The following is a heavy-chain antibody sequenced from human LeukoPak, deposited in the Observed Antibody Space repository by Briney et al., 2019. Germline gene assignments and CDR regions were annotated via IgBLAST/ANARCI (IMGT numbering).Heavy chain of an antibody. V-gene: IGHV1-18*01. D-gene: IGHD2-2*02. CDR1: GYTFSNHG. Sequence: ASVRVSCKASGYTFSNHGVTWVRQARGQGLEWMGWISAYKGNTNYAKKFQGRVTMTKVTSTSTAYMELRSLRSDDTAVYYCAKDLELLYGNRGAFDIWGQGTMVTVSS. CDR2: ISAYKGNT. J-gene: IGHJ3*02. CDR3: AKDLELLYGNRGAFDI.